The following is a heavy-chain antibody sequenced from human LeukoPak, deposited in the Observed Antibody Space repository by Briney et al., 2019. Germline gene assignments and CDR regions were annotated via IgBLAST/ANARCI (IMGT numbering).Heavy chain of an antibody. V-gene: IGHV1-69*05. Sequence: ASVKVSCKASGGTFSSYAISWVRQAPGQGLEWMGGIIPIFGTANYAQKFQGRVTITTDESTSTAYMELSSLRSEDTAVYYCARVGFLEWLSYYYYYMDVWGKGTTVTVS. CDR2: IIPIFGTA. D-gene: IGHD3-3*01. CDR1: GGTFSSYA. CDR3: ARVGFLEWLSYYYYYMDV. J-gene: IGHJ6*03.